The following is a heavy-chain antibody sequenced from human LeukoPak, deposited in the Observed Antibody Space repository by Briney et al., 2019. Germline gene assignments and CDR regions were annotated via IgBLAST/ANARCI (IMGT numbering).Heavy chain of an antibody. Sequence: ASVKVSCKASGYTFTSYCISWVRQAPGQGLEWMGWINAYNGNTNYAQKLQGRVTMTRDTSTSTAYMELRRLRSDDTAGYYCARDLGRSATSTNWFDPWGQGTLVTVSS. CDR3: ARDLGRSATSTNWFDP. V-gene: IGHV1-18*04. J-gene: IGHJ5*02. D-gene: IGHD7-27*01. CDR2: INAYNGNT. CDR1: GYTFTSYC.